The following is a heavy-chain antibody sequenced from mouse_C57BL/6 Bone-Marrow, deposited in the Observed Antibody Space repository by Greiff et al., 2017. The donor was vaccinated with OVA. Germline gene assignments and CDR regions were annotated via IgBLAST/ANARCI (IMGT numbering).Heavy chain of an antibody. Sequence: EVQLQQSGAELVRPGASVKLSCTASGFNIKDDYMHWVKQRPEQGLEWIGWIDPENGDTEYAPKFQGKATITADTSSNTAYLQLSSLTSEDTAVYYCTSYGNFDDWGQGTTLTVSS. V-gene: IGHV14-4*01. J-gene: IGHJ2*01. CDR1: GFNIKDDY. D-gene: IGHD2-1*01. CDR2: IDPENGDT. CDR3: TSYGNFDD.